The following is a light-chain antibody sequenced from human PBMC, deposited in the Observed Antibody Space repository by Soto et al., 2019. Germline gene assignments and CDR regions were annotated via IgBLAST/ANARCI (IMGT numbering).Light chain of an antibody. CDR1: QSVSSN. V-gene: IGKV3-15*01. Sequence: EIVMTQSPATLSVSPGERATLSCRASQSVSSNLAWYQQKPGQAPRLFIYGASTRATGIPARFSGSGSGTEFTLTISSLQSEDFAVYYCQQYSNWSPITFGQGTRLEIK. CDR2: GAS. J-gene: IGKJ5*01. CDR3: QQYSNWSPIT.